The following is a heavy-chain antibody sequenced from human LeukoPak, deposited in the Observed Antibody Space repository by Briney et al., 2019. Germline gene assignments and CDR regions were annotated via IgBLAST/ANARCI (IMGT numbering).Heavy chain of an antibody. CDR2: IRYDGGNK. CDR3: ARVHYYDSSGYYGNYFDY. D-gene: IGHD3-22*01. Sequence: GGSLRLSCAASAFTFRNYGMHWVRQAPGKGLEWVAFIRYDGGNKYYADSVKGRFTISRDNSKNTLYLQMNSLRAEDTAVYYCARVHYYDSSGYYGNYFDYWGQGTLVTVSS. J-gene: IGHJ4*02. V-gene: IGHV3-30*02. CDR1: AFTFRNYG.